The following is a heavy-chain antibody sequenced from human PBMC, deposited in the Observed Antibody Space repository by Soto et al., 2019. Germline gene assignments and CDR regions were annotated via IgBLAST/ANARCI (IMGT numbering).Heavy chain of an antibody. CDR2: IYYSGST. D-gene: IGHD6-6*01. V-gene: IGHV4-61*01. J-gene: IGHJ6*02. CDR1: GGSVSSGSYY. CDR3: ARGSLAARRYYYGMDV. Sequence: QVQLQESGPGLVKPSETLSLTCTVSGGSVSSGSYYWSWIRQPPGKGLEWIGYIYYSGSTNYNPDLTSRVTISVDPHKNQPALKPSGVPAAATGVYYCARGSLAARRYYYGMDVWGQGTTVTVSS.